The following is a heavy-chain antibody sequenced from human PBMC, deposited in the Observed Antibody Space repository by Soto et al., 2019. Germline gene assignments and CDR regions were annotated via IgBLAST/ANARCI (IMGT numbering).Heavy chain of an antibody. CDR1: GGTFIGYY. Sequence: PSEPLSITCEVYGGTFIGYYWSWIRQPPGKGLEWIGEIFHGGSTIYSPSLKSRVTISVDTSKNQFSLELSSVTAADTAVYYCARPHYESNTFYSYFDYWGQGTLVTVSS. J-gene: IGHJ4*02. CDR2: IFHGGST. V-gene: IGHV4-34*12. CDR3: ARPHYESNTFYSYFDY. D-gene: IGHD3-22*01.